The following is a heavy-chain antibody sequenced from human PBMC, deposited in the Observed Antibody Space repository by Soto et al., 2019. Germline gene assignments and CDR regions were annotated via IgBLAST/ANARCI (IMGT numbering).Heavy chain of an antibody. J-gene: IGHJ4*02. CDR2: VSSDGSIT. CDR3: AKESDYYSNSKWSFDY. D-gene: IGHD2-21*01. V-gene: IGHV3-30*18. CDR1: GFTFSHHG. Sequence: QVQLVESGGGVVQPGRSLRLSCAASGFTFSHHGMHWVRQAPGKGLEWLTVVSSDGSITYDADSVRGRFAISRDNSKNTLYLHMNSLRTEDTAVYYCAKESDYYSNSKWSFDYWGQGILVTVSS.